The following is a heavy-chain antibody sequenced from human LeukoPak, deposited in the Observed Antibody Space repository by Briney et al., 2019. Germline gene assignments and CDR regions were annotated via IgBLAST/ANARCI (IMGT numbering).Heavy chain of an antibody. J-gene: IGHJ1*01. D-gene: IGHD6-13*01. CDR3: ASSSWSSEYFHY. V-gene: IGHV3-66*01. Sequence: GGSLRLSCAASGFAVSDNYMSWVSQAPGKGLEWVSVFYSGGSTRYADSVKGRFTISRDNSKNTLYLQLNSLRAEDTAVYFCASSSWSSEYFHYWGQGTLVTVSS. CDR1: GFAVSDNY. CDR2: FYSGGST.